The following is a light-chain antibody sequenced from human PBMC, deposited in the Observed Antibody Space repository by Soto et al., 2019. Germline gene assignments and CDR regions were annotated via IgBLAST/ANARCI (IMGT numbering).Light chain of an antibody. Sequence: IQMTQSPSSLSASVGDRVTITCRASQDIRKDLAWYQQKPGKAPELLIYAASSLQSGVPSRFSGSGSGTDFTLTISSLQPEDFATYYCQQSYSALVAFGQGTKVDI. J-gene: IGKJ1*01. CDR3: QQSYSALVA. CDR2: AAS. V-gene: IGKV1-39*01. CDR1: QDIRKD.